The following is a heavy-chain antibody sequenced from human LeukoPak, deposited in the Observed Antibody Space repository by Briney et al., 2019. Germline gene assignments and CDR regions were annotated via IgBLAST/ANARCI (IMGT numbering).Heavy chain of an antibody. CDR1: GGTFSSYA. J-gene: IGHJ5*02. CDR3: ARDLHSALYNWFDP. V-gene: IGHV1-69*05. D-gene: IGHD6-13*01. Sequence: ASVKVSCKASGGTFSSYAISWVRQAPGQGLEWMGRIIPIFGTANYAQKFQGRVTITTDESTSTAYMELSSLRPEDTAVYYCARDLHSALYNWFDPWGQGTLVTVSS. CDR2: IIPIFGTA.